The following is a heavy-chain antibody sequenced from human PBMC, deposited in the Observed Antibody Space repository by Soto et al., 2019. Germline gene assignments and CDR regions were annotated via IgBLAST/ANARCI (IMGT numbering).Heavy chain of an antibody. D-gene: IGHD3-10*01. J-gene: IGHJ6*02. CDR1: VGSISISSYY. Sequence: SEMLALACTFSVGSISISSYYWGWIRQPPGKGLEWIGNVYYSGSTYYNPSLKSRVTISVDTSKNQFSLRLRSVTAADPAVYYCARLAGFKVMDVWGQGTTVTVSS. CDR3: ARLAGFKVMDV. V-gene: IGHV4-39*01. CDR2: VYYSGST.